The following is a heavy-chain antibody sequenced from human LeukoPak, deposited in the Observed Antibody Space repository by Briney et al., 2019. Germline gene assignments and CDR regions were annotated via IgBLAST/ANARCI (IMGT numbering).Heavy chain of an antibody. CDR3: AKLAVTTIGDAFDI. Sequence: PGGSLRLSCAASGFTVSSNYMSWVRQAPGKGLEWVSVIYSGGSTYYADSVKGRFTISRHNSKNTLYLQMNSLRAEDTAVYYCAKLAVTTIGDAFDIWGQGTMVTVSS. D-gene: IGHD4-17*01. CDR1: GFTVSSNY. J-gene: IGHJ3*02. CDR2: IYSGGST. V-gene: IGHV3-53*04.